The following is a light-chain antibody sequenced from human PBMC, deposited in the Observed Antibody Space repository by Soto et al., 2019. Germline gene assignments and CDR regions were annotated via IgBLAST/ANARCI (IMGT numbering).Light chain of an antibody. CDR1: RSDIGAYNY. CDR2: DVN. Sequence: QSVLTQPASVSGSPGQSITISCTGTRSDIGAYNYVSWYQRHPGKAPKLLIYDVNSRPSGVSNRFSGSKSGNTASLTISGLQAEDEADYFCSSYTSTDTLYVFGSGTKVTVL. V-gene: IGLV2-14*01. J-gene: IGLJ1*01. CDR3: SSYTSTDTLYV.